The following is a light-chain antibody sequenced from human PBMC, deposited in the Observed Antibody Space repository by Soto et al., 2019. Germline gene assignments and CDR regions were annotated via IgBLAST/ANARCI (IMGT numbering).Light chain of an antibody. CDR2: GAS. Sequence: EIVLTQSAGTLSLSPGERATLSCRASQGVRGNYLAWYQQRLGQAPRLLIYGASIRATGTPDRFSGSGSGTDFTLIISRLETEDFAVYYCQHYASSPWTFGQGTKVEIK. J-gene: IGKJ1*01. V-gene: IGKV3-20*01. CDR3: QHYASSPWT. CDR1: QGVRGNY.